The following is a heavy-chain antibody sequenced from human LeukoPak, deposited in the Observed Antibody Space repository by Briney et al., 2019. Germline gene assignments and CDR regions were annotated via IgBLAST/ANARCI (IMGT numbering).Heavy chain of an antibody. CDR1: GYSISSGYY. D-gene: IGHD3-22*01. Sequence: PSETLSLTCTVSGYSISSGYYWGWIRQPPGKGLEWIGNIYHSGSTHYNPSLKSRVTMSVGTSKNQFSLKLSSVTAADTAVYYCARANYYDSSGYSRGAFDIWGQGTMVSVSS. CDR3: ARANYYDSSGYSRGAFDI. V-gene: IGHV4-38-2*02. J-gene: IGHJ3*02. CDR2: IYHSGST.